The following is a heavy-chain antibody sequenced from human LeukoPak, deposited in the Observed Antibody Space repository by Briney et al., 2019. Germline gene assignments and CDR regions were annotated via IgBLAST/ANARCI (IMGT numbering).Heavy chain of an antibody. CDR1: GFSLSTSGMC. J-gene: IGHJ4*02. V-gene: IGHV2-70*11. D-gene: IGHD3-22*01. CDR3: ARLYYYDSSGYYYESGPFDY. CDR2: IDWDDDK. Sequence: ESGPTLVNPTQTLTLTCTFSGFSLSTSGMCVSWIRQPPGKALEWLARIDWDDDKYYSTSLKTRLTFSKDTSKNQVVLTMTNMDPVDTATYYCARLYYYDSSGYYYESGPFDYWGQGTLVTVSS.